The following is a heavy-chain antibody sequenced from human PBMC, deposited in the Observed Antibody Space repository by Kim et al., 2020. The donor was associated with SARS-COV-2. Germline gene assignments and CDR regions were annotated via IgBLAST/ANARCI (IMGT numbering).Heavy chain of an antibody. CDR2: IWYDGSNK. Sequence: GGSLRLSCAASGFTFSSYGMHWVRQAPGKGLEWVAVIWYDGSNKYYADSVKGRFTISRDNSKNTLYLQMNSLRAEDTAVYYCARVSERDSSGYYRGPSYYYYGMDVWGQGTTVTVSS. V-gene: IGHV3-33*08. D-gene: IGHD3-22*01. J-gene: IGHJ6*02. CDR3: ARVSERDSSGYYRGPSYYYYGMDV. CDR1: GFTFSSYG.